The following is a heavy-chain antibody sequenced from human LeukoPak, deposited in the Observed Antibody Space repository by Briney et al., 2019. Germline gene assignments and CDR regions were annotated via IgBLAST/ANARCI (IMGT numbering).Heavy chain of an antibody. J-gene: IGHJ5*02. CDR2: FHNSRTT. CDR3: ARGHLGLSP. V-gene: IGHV4-59*01. CDR1: GGSISGYS. D-gene: IGHD3-10*01. Sequence: SETLSLTCTVSGGSISGYSWTWIRQPPGQGLEWIGYFHNSRTTSYNPSLTGRVIISVDTAMDQISLKRTSVTAADTAVYYCARGHLGLSPWGQGTLVTVSS.